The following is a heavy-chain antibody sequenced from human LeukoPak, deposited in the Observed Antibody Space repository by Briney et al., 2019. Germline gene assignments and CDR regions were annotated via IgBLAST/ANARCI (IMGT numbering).Heavy chain of an antibody. CDR3: ARYLLVPPLGYFDY. J-gene: IGHJ4*02. CDR1: GGSISSSNW. CDR2: IYHSGST. D-gene: IGHD2-8*02. Sequence: PSGTLSLTCAVSGGSISSSNWWSWVRQPPGKGLEWIGEIYHSGSTNYNPSLKSRVTISVDKSKNQFSLKLSSVTAADTAVYYCARYLLVPPLGYFDYWGRGTLVTVSS. V-gene: IGHV4-4*02.